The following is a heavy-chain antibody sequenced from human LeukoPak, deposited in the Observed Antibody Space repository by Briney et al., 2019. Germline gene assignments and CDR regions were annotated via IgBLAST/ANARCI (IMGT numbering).Heavy chain of an antibody. Sequence: SETLSLTCTVSGGSISSYYWSWIRQPPGKGLEWIGDIYDSGSTRYNTSLESRVTISVDTSKNQFSLKLSSVTAADTAVYYCAKGGSTNFYYGDVWGQGTTVTVSS. CDR1: GGSISSYY. CDR2: IYDSGST. D-gene: IGHD2/OR15-2a*01. CDR3: AKGGSTNFYYGDV. V-gene: IGHV4-59*01. J-gene: IGHJ6*02.